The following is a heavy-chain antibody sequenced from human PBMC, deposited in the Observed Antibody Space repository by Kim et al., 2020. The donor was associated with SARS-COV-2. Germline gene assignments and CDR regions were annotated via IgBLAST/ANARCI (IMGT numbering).Heavy chain of an antibody. D-gene: IGHD5-18*01. Sequence: TYYNPSLKSRATISADTSKNQFSLKLNSVTAADTAVYYCARDRGSYGLDYWGQGTLVTVSS. CDR2: T. CDR3: ARDRGSYGLDY. V-gene: IGHV4-31*02. J-gene: IGHJ4*02.